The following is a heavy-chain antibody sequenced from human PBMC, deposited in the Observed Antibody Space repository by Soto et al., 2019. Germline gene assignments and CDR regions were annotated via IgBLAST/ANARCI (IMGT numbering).Heavy chain of an antibody. CDR2: ISGSGDGT. D-gene: IGHD1-7*01. Sequence: GGSLRLSCAASGFTFTSYAMSWVRQAPGKGLEWVSAISGSGDGTYYSDSVKGRFTISRDNSKNTLYLQMNSLRAEDTAVYYCAKNVLTGTIDYWGQGTLVTVSS. CDR1: GFTFTSYA. V-gene: IGHV3-23*01. CDR3: AKNVLTGTIDY. J-gene: IGHJ4*02.